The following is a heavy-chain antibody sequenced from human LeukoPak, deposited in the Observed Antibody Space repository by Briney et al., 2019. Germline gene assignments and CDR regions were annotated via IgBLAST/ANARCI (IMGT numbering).Heavy chain of an antibody. Sequence: GGSLRLPCEGSGFTFSSYSMNWVRQAPGKGLEGVASIYSGSSYIYYADSVKGRFTISRDNAKNSLYLQMNSLRAEDTAVYYCARDRQDCSSINCYFDYWGQGTLVTVSS. CDR3: ARDRQDCSSINCYFDY. J-gene: IGHJ4*02. CDR2: IYSGSSYI. CDR1: GFTFSSYS. V-gene: IGHV3-21*01. D-gene: IGHD2-2*01.